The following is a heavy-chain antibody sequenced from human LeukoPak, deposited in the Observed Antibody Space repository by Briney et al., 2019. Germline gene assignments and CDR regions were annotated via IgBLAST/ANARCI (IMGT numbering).Heavy chain of an antibody. CDR3: AGDDFPYYFEY. J-gene: IGHJ4*02. Sequence: EPGGSLRLSCAASGFPFSDYYMTWLRQAPGKGLEWVSHISGGGTSIYYADSVKGRFTISRDDAKNSPYLQMNSLRAEDTAIYYCAGDDFPYYFEYWGQGALVTVSS. V-gene: IGHV3-11*04. CDR1: GFPFSDYY. CDR2: ISGGGTSI. D-gene: IGHD3-3*01.